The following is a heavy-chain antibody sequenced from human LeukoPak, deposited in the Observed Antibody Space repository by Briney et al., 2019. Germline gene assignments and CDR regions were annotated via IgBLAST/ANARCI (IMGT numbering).Heavy chain of an antibody. J-gene: IGHJ4*02. D-gene: IGHD5-18*01. CDR3: AREAGYSYALGY. V-gene: IGHV3-48*01. CDR1: GFTFSSYS. Sequence: GGSLRLSCAASGFTFSSYSMNWVRQAPGQGLEWVSYISANSSTIYYADSVQGRFTISRDSANNSLYLQMNSLRADDTAVYYCAREAGYSYALGYWGQGTLVTVSS. CDR2: ISANSSTI.